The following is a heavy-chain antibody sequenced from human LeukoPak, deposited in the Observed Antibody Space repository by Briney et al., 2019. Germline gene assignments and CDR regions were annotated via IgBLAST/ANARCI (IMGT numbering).Heavy chain of an antibody. D-gene: IGHD4-11*01. J-gene: IGHJ3*02. CDR2: IYSGGST. CDR1: GLTVSSNY. Sequence: GGSLRLSCAASGLTVSSNYMSWVRQAPGKGLEWVSVIYSGGSTYYADSVKGRFTISRDNSKNTLYLQMNSLRAEDTAVYYCARDPRYSNYGGDAFDIWGQGTMVTVSS. V-gene: IGHV3-66*01. CDR3: ARDPRYSNYGGDAFDI.